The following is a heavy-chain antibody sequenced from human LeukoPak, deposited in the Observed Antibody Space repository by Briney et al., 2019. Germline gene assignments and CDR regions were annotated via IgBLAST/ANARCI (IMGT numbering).Heavy chain of an antibody. CDR1: GGSFSGYY. CDR3: ARGLYDYGDYGY. V-gene: IGHV4-34*01. D-gene: IGHD4-17*01. Sequence: PSETLSLTRAVYGGSFSGYYWSWTRQPPGKGLEWIGEINHSGSTNYNPSLKSRVTISVDTSKNQFSLKLSSVTAADTAVYYCARGLYDYGDYGYWGQGTLVTVSS. J-gene: IGHJ4*02. CDR2: INHSGST.